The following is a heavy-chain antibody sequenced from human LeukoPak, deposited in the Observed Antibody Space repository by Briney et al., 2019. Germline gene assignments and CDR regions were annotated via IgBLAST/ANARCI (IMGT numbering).Heavy chain of an antibody. D-gene: IGHD3-16*02. V-gene: IGHV4-59*01. CDR1: AGSISSYY. CDR3: ARELDDYVWVSYRWGFIY. Sequence: PSENLSLNSTVYAGSISSYYWSWLRQPQGQGRVWIGYIYYSRSTNYNPSLSSRATISVDTSKTQFSQKLSSVTAAATASYYSARELDDYVWVSYRWGFIYWGRGTLVSVS. CDR2: IYYSRST. J-gene: IGHJ4*02.